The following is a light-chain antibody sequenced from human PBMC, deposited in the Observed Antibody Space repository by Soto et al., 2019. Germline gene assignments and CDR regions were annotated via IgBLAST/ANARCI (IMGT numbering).Light chain of an antibody. CDR3: SSYVGSNNFV. CDR2: EVS. Sequence: QSVLTQPPSASGSPGHSVTISCTGTSSDVGGYNYVSWYQQHPGKAPKLVIYEVSKRPSGVPDRFSGSKSGNTASLTVSGLQAEDEADYYCSSYVGSNNFVFGTGTKVTVL. J-gene: IGLJ1*01. V-gene: IGLV2-8*01. CDR1: SSDVGGYNY.